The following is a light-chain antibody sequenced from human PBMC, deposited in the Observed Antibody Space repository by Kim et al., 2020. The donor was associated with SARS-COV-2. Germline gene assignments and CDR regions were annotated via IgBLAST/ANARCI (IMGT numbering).Light chain of an antibody. CDR1: HSVLYSSNNQNY. Sequence: TATINCRSSHSVLYSSNNQNYLAWYQQKPGQPPKLLIYWASTRQSGVPDRFSGSGSGTDFTLAISSLQAEDVAVYYCQQYYTTPYTFGQGTKLEI. CDR3: QQYYTTPYT. V-gene: IGKV4-1*01. CDR2: WAS. J-gene: IGKJ2*01.